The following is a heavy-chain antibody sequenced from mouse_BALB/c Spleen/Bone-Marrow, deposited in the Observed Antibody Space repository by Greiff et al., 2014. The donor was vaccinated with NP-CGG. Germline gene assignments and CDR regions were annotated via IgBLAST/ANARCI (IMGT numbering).Heavy chain of an antibody. CDR2: IDPANGNT. CDR1: GFNIKDTY. Sequence: EVKLMESGAELVKPGASVKLSCTASGFNIKDTYMHWVKQRPEQGLEWIGRIDPANGNTKYDPKFQGKATITADTSSNTAYLQLSSLTSEDTAVYYCAIYYGNYYAMGYWGQGTSVTVSS. CDR3: AIYYGNYYAMGY. D-gene: IGHD2-1*01. J-gene: IGHJ4*01. V-gene: IGHV14-3*02.